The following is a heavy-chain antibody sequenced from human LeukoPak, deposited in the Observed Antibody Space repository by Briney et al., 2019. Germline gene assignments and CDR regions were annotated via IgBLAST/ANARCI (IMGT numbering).Heavy chain of an antibody. D-gene: IGHD6-13*01. Sequence: GGSLRLSCAASGFTVSSNYMSWVRQAPGKGLEWVSVIYSGGSTYYADSVKGRFTISRDNSKNTLYLQMNSLRAEDTAVYYCAMTGYSSSWYSRFDCWGQGTLVTVSS. CDR3: AMTGYSSSWYSRFDC. CDR1: GFTVSSNY. CDR2: IYSGGST. V-gene: IGHV3-66*01. J-gene: IGHJ4*02.